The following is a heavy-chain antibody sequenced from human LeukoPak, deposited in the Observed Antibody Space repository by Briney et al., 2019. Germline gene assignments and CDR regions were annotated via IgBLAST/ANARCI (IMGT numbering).Heavy chain of an antibody. D-gene: IGHD2-2*02. CDR2: VSAAGNTK. CDR1: GFIFSNYG. Sequence: GGSLRLSCAASGFIFSNYGMSWVRQAPGKGLEWASLVSAAGNTKHYADSVKGRFTISRDNSKNTLYLQMNSLRAEDTAIYYCARDLYTERGDLWGQGTMVTVSS. CDR3: ARDLYTERGDL. J-gene: IGHJ3*01. V-gene: IGHV3-23*01.